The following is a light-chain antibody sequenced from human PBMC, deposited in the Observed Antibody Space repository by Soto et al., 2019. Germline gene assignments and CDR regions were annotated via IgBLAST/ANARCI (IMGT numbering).Light chain of an antibody. CDR3: YQDNLRT. J-gene: IGKJ1*01. Sequence: EIGLSLSPSTLSFSPNNRATLSCRASQSVSSSYLAWYQQKPGQAPRLLIYGASSRATGIPDRFSGSGSGTDFTLTISRLEPDDFAVYYCYQDNLRTFGQGTKVDIK. V-gene: IGKV3-20*01. CDR1: QSVSSSY. CDR2: GAS.